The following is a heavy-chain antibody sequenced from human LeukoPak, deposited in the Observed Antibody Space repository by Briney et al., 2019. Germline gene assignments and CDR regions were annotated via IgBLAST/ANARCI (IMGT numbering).Heavy chain of an antibody. CDR2: IRYDGSHK. V-gene: IGHV3-30*02. J-gene: IGHJ4*02. Sequence: GGSLRLSCAASGFTFSSYGMHWVRQAPGKGLEWVAFIRYDGSHKYYAGSVKGRFTISRDNSKNTLYLQMNSLRAEDTAVYYCAKDRRPNNYHASGTHYWGQGTLVTVSS. CDR3: AKDRRPNNYHASGTHY. D-gene: IGHD3-10*01. CDR1: GFTFSSYG.